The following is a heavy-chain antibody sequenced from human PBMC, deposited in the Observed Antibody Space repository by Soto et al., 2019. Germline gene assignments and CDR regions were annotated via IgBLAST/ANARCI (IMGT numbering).Heavy chain of an antibody. CDR3: SKVRKRIATPAIDY. V-gene: IGHV3-23*01. Sequence: EVQLLESGGGLVQPGGSLRLSCAASGFTFSSYAMSWVRQPPGKGLQWVSGISGSGVSTYYADSVKSRFTISRDNPKSTMYLQMTSLTAEDTAVYYCSKVRKRIATPAIDYWAQGALVTVSS. D-gene: IGHD6-6*01. CDR2: ISGSGVST. J-gene: IGHJ4*02. CDR1: GFTFSSYA.